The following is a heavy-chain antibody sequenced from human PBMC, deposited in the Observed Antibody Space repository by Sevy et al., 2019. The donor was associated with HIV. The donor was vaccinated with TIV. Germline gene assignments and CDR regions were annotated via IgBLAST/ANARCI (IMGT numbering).Heavy chain of an antibody. D-gene: IGHD5-18*01. CDR3: VREGVGGYSYTLDC. CDR1: GFTFSSYW. J-gene: IGHJ4*02. CDR2: MKEDGSER. Sequence: GGSQRLSCAASGFTFSSYWMSWVRQAPGKGLEWVATMKEDGSERNYVDSVKGRFTISRDNAKNSLYLQMNSLRAEDTAVYCCVREGVGGYSYTLDCWGQGTLVTVSS. V-gene: IGHV3-7*01.